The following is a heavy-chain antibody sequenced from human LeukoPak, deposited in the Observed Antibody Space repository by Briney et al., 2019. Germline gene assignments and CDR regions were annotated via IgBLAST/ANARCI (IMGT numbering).Heavy chain of an antibody. D-gene: IGHD4-23*01. CDR1: GFTFSSSA. Sequence: GGSLRLSCAASGFTFSSSAMSWVRQAPGKGLEWVSAISNNGGYTYYADSVQGRFTISRDNSKSTLCLQMNSLRAEDTAVYYCAKEGDYGGIFDYWGQGTLVTVSS. CDR2: ISNNGGYT. CDR3: AKEGDYGGIFDY. V-gene: IGHV3-23*01. J-gene: IGHJ4*02.